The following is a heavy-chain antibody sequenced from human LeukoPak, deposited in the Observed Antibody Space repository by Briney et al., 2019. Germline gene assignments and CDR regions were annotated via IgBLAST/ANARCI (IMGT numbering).Heavy chain of an antibody. J-gene: IGHJ4*02. CDR3: ARDKYYYDSGNSLRYDH. CDR2: ISYDGSNK. Sequence: GGSLRLSCAASGFTFSSYDMHWVRQAPGKGLEWVAVISYDGSNKYYADSVKGRFTISRDNSKNTLYLQMNSLRAEDTAVYYCARDKYYYDSGNSLRYDHWGQGTLVTVSS. CDR1: GFTFSSYD. V-gene: IGHV3-30-3*01. D-gene: IGHD3-10*01.